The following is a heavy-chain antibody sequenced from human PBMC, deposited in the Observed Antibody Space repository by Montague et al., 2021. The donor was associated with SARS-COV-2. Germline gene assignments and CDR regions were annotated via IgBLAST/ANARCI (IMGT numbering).Heavy chain of an antibody. CDR1: GFTFSSYS. CDR3: ARDAHYDILTGYFGY. Sequence: SLRLSCAASGFTFSSYSMNWVRQAPGKGLEWVSSISSSCSYIYYADSVKGRFTISRDNAKNSLYLQMNSLRAEDTAVYYCARDAHYDILTGYFGYWGQGTLVTVSS. D-gene: IGHD3-9*01. J-gene: IGHJ4*02. V-gene: IGHV3-21*01. CDR2: ISSSCSYI.